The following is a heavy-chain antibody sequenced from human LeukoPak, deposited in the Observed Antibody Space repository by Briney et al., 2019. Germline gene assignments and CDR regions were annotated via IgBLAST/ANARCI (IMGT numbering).Heavy chain of an antibody. V-gene: IGHV3-7*03. CDR2: IKKDGSEK. CDR1: GFTFSSYW. Sequence: PGGSLRLSCAASGFTFSSYWMSWVRQAPGKGLEWVANIKKDGSEKYYVDSAKGRFTISRDNAKNSLYLQMNSLRAEDTAVYYCARDRSYCSGGSCYDPPFQHWGQGALVTVSS. CDR3: ARDRSYCSGGSCYDPPFQH. D-gene: IGHD2-15*01. J-gene: IGHJ1*01.